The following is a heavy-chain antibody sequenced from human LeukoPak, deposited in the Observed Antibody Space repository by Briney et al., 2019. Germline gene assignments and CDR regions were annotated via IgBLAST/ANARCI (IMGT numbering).Heavy chain of an antibody. CDR3: AKGPYYYDSSGYSYFDY. CDR1: GFTFSSYG. D-gene: IGHD3-22*01. J-gene: IGHJ4*02. CDR2: IRYDGSNK. Sequence: PGGTLRLSCAGSGFTFSSYGMSWVRQAPGKGLEWVTFIRYDGSNKYYADSVKGRFTISRDNSKNTLYLQMNSLRAEDTAVYYCAKGPYYYDSSGYSYFDYWGQGTLVTVSS. V-gene: IGHV3-30*02.